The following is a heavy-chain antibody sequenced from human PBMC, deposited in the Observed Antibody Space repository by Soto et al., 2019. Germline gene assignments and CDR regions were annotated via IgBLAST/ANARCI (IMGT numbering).Heavy chain of an antibody. CDR1: GGSISSGDYY. CDR2: IYYSGST. J-gene: IGHJ5*02. CDR3: ARFGGGPRRGEHNWFDP. Sequence: QVQLQESGPGLVKPSQTLSLTCTVSGGSISSGDYYWSWIRQPPGKGLEWIGYIYYSGSTYYNPSLKSRVTIPVDTSKTQFSLKLSSVTAADTAVYYCARFGGGPRRGEHNWFDPWGQGTLVTVSS. V-gene: IGHV4-30-4*01. D-gene: IGHD3-10*01.